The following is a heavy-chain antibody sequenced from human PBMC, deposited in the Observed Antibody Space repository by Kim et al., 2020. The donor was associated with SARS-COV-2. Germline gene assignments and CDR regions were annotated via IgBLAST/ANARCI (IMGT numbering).Heavy chain of an antibody. CDR2: INEDGSDK. D-gene: IGHD5-12*01. V-gene: IGHV3-7*01. CDR1: GFTFSRYW. Sequence: GGSLRLSCAASGFTFSRYWMSWVRQAPGKGLEWVANINEDGSDKYYVDSVKGRFTISRDNAKNSLYLQMNSLRVEDTAVYFCAFSGYACGGYSASFDFW. J-gene: IGHJ4*01. CDR3: AFSGYACGGYSASFDF.